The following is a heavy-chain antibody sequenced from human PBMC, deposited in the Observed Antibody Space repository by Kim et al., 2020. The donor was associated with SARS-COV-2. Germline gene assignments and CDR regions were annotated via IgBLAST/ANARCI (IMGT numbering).Heavy chain of an antibody. D-gene: IGHD1-1*01. CDR3: ARDPKLERSWYFNL. Sequence: ASVKVSCKASGYTFTSYAINWVRQAPGQGLEWMGWINTNTGNPTYAQGFTGRFVFSLDTSVSTAYLQISSLKAEDTAVYYCARDPKLERSWYFNLWGRGTLVTVSS. J-gene: IGHJ2*01. CDR1: GYTFTSYA. CDR2: INTNTGNP. V-gene: IGHV7-4-1*02.